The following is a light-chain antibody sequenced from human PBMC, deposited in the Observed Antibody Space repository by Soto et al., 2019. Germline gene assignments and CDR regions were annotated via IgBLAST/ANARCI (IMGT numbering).Light chain of an antibody. V-gene: IGKV1-39*01. Sequence: DIQMTQSPSSLSSSVGYRFTMSCLASQSIRNYLNWYQQKPGKAPKVLIYTASSLQSGAPSRFSGSGSGTDFTLSIGRLQPEDFATYYCQQTYSGPPGAFGQGTKVDIK. CDR2: TAS. CDR3: QQTYSGPPGA. CDR1: QSIRNY. J-gene: IGKJ1*01.